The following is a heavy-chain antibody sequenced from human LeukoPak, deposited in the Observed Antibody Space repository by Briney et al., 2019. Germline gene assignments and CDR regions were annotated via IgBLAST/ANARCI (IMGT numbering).Heavy chain of an antibody. J-gene: IGHJ5*02. V-gene: IGHV1-46*04. CDR1: GYGFTSHY. D-gene: IGHD3-16*02. Sequence: GAAVKVSCKASGYGFTSHYMHWVRQAPGQGLEWMGLINPSGISTLYAQKLQGRVTITRDMSTSTDYMELSTLRSEDAAVYYCARDNSVRDIAWWFDPWGEGSLVTVSP. CDR2: INPSGIST. CDR3: ARDNSVRDIAWWFDP.